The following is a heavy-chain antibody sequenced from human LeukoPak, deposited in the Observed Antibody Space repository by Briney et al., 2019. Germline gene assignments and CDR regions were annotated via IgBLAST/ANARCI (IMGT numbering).Heavy chain of an antibody. CDR2: IFYSTT. J-gene: IGHJ4*02. CDR3: ARPPAGGTFAF. D-gene: IGHD6-13*01. Sequence: PSETLSLTCSVSGGSISSYYWSWIRQPPGKGLEWIGYIFYSTTDYNPSLKSRVTISVDTSKNQFSLKLTSVTAADTAVYYCARPPAGGTFAFWGRGTLVTVSS. V-gene: IGHV4-59*08. CDR1: GGSISSYY.